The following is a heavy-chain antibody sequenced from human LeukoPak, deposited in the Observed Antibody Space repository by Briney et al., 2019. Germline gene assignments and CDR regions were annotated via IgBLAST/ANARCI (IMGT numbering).Heavy chain of an antibody. D-gene: IGHD3-16*01. CDR1: GGSISSYY. J-gene: IGHJ4*02. Sequence: PSETLSLTCTVSGGSISSYYWSWIRQPPGKGRAWIGYIYYSGSTNYNPSLKSRVTISVDTSKNQFSLKLSSVTPADTAVYYCARHSLSYTGRGFDYWGQGTLVTVSS. CDR3: ARHSLSYTGRGFDY. CDR2: IYYSGST. V-gene: IGHV4-59*08.